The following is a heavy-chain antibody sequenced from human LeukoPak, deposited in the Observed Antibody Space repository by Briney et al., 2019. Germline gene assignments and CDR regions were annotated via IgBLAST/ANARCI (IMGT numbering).Heavy chain of an antibody. Sequence: PSETLSLTCTVSGGSISSYYWSWIRQPPGKGLERIGYIYYSGSTNYNPSLKSRVTISVDTSKNQFSLKLSSVTAADTAVYYCARDRYYYDSSGYYASRYYYYYMDVWGKGTTVTVSS. CDR2: IYYSGST. CDR1: GGSISSYY. V-gene: IGHV4-59*01. J-gene: IGHJ6*03. CDR3: ARDRYYYDSSGYYASRYYYYYMDV. D-gene: IGHD3-22*01.